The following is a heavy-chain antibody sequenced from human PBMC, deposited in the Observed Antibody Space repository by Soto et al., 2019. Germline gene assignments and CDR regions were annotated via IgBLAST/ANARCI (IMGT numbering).Heavy chain of an antibody. Sequence: GGSLRLSCAASGFTFSSYAMHWVRQAPGKGLEWVAVISYDGSNKYYADSVKGRFTISRDNSKNTLYLQMNSLRAEDTAVYYCARDKGRKAGMDVWGQGTTVTVSS. CDR1: GFTFSSYA. CDR2: ISYDGSNK. CDR3: ARDKGRKAGMDV. D-gene: IGHD3-10*01. V-gene: IGHV3-30-3*01. J-gene: IGHJ6*02.